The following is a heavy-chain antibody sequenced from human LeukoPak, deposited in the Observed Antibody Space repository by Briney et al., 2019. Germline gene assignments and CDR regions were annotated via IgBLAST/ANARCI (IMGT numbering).Heavy chain of an antibody. CDR3: ARDWPTIAAAGTIPEYFQH. CDR1: GFTFSSYS. J-gene: IGHJ1*01. V-gene: IGHV3-21*01. D-gene: IGHD6-13*01. CDR2: ISSSSSYI. Sequence: GGSLRLSSAASGFTFSSYSMNWVRQAPGKGLEWVSSISSSSSYIYYADSVKGRFTISRDNAKNSLYLQMNSLRAEDTAVYYCARDWPTIAAAGTIPEYFQHWGQGTLVTVSS.